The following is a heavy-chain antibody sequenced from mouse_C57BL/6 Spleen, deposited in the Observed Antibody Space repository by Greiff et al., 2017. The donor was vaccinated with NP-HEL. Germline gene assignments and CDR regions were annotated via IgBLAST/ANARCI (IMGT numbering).Heavy chain of an antibody. CDR3: AHYDGYSPFAY. Sequence: EVQLQQSGPELVKPGASVKISCKASGYTFTDYYMNWVKQSHGKSLEWIGDINPNNGGTSYNQKFKGKATLTVDKSSSTAYMELRSLTSEDSAVYYCAHYDGYSPFAYWGQGTLVTVSA. CDR2: INPNNGGT. V-gene: IGHV1-26*01. CDR1: GYTFTDYY. D-gene: IGHD2-3*01. J-gene: IGHJ3*01.